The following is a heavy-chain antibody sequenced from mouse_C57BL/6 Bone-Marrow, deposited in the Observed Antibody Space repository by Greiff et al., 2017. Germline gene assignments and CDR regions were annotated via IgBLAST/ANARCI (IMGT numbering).Heavy chain of an antibody. Sequence: EVQLQESGAELVRPGASVKLSCTASGFNITDDYMHWVKQRPEQGLEWIGWIDPENGDTDYASKFQGKATLTVDTSSNTAYLQLSSLTSEDTAVYYCTTNGGYWGQGTTLTVSS. J-gene: IGHJ2*01. CDR3: TTNGGY. CDR1: GFNITDDY. V-gene: IGHV14-4*01. CDR2: IDPENGDT.